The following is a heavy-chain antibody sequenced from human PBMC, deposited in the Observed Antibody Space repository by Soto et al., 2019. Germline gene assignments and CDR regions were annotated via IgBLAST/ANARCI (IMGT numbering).Heavy chain of an antibody. J-gene: IGHJ6*02. D-gene: IGHD3-9*01. CDR2: IYWDDDK. CDR3: AHRGHYDIDYGMDV. CDR1: GFSLSTSGVG. V-gene: IGHV2-5*02. Sequence: QITLKESGPTLVKPTQTLTLTCTFSGFSLSTSGVGVGWIRQPPGKALEWLALIYWDDDKRYSPSLKSRLTLTKDTSKNQVLLTMTNMDPVDTATYYCAHRGHYDIDYGMDVWGQGTTVTVSS.